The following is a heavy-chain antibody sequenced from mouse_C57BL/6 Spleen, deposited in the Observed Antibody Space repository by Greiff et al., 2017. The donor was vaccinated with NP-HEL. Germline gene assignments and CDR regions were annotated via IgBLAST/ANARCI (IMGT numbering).Heavy chain of an antibody. V-gene: IGHV1-18*01. CDR1: GYTFTDYN. CDR3: ARRGGKPDWYFDV. D-gene: IGHD1-1*01. Sequence: VHVKQSGPELVKPGASVKIPCKASGYTFTDYNMDWVKQSHGKSLEWIGDINPNNGGTIYNQKFKGKATLTVDKSSSTAYMELRSLTSEDTAVYYCARRGGKPDWYFDVWGTGTTVTVSS. CDR2: INPNNGGT. J-gene: IGHJ1*03.